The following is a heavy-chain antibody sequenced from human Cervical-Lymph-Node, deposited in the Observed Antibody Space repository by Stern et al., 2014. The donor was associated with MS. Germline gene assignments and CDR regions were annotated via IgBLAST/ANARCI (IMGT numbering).Heavy chain of an antibody. CDR1: GGTFSSYP. V-gene: IGHV1-69*01. Sequence: QMQLVQSGAEVKKPGSSVKVSCKASGGTFSSYPINWVRQAPGQGLEWMGGIIPIFGTPNYAQRFQGRVTITADESTSTAHMELSSLRSEDTAVYYCASPVTLTVGAMDVWGQGTTVTVSS. CDR2: IIPIFGTP. D-gene: IGHD3-16*01. CDR3: ASPVTLTVGAMDV. J-gene: IGHJ6*02.